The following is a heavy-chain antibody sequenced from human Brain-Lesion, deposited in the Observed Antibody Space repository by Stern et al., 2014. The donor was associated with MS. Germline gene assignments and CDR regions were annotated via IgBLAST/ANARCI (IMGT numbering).Heavy chain of an antibody. CDR3: ARDQRGITIFGVVTDYYYLGMDV. CDR2: INPTTGGT. Sequence: QVQLVESGAEVKKPGASVKVSCKTSGYIFTGYYIHWVRQAPGQGLEWMASINPTTGGTKYAQKFQGRVTMSRDTSISTAYVELSSLTSDDTAVYYCARDQRGITIFGVVTDYYYLGMDVWGQGTTVTVSS. V-gene: IGHV1-2*02. J-gene: IGHJ6*02. D-gene: IGHD3-3*01. CDR1: GYIFTGYY.